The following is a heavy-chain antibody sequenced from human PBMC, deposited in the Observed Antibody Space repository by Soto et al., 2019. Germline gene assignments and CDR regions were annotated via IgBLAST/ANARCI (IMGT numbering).Heavy chain of an antibody. Sequence: KTSETLSLTCTVSGGSISSGGYYWSWIRQHPGKGLEWIGYIYYSGSTYYNPSLKSRVTISVDTSKNQFSLKLSSVTAADTAVYYCAREGRFLGDGMDVWGQGTTVTVSS. D-gene: IGHD3-3*01. CDR1: GGSISSGGYY. V-gene: IGHV4-31*03. CDR3: AREGRFLGDGMDV. CDR2: IYYSGST. J-gene: IGHJ6*02.